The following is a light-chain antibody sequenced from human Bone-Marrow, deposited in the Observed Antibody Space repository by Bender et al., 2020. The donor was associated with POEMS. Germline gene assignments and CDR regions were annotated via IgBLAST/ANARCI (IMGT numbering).Light chain of an antibody. CDR1: SRDVGTYDY. CDR2: EVS. V-gene: IGLV2-8*01. J-gene: IGLJ2*01. CDR3: SSYAGSKLLV. Sequence: QSALTQPASVSGSPGQSVTISCTGTSRDVGTYDYVSWYQQHPGKAPKLMIYEVSERPSGVPHRFSGSKSGNTASLTVSGLQAEDEAYYYCSSYAGSKLLVFGGGTKLTVL.